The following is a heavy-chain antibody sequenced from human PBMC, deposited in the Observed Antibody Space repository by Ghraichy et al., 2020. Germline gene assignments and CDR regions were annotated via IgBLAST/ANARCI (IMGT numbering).Heavy chain of an antibody. CDR3: ARDQGCLED. D-gene: IGHD3-3*01. J-gene: IGHJ4*02. Sequence: GGSLRLSCAASGFTFSRFWMTWVRQAPGKGLECVASIEEDGSEKYYVDSVKGRFTISRDNAKNSLYLQMNSLRAEDTAVYYCARDQGCLEDWGQGTLVTVSS. CDR1: GFTFSRFW. V-gene: IGHV3-7*01. CDR2: IEEDGSEK.